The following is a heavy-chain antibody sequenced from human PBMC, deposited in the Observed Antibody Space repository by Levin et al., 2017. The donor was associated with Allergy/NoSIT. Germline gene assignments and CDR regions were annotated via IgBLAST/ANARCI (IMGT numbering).Heavy chain of an antibody. CDR1: EYTFSDYY. Sequence: ASVKVSCKASEYTFSDYYIHWVRQAPGLGLEWMGWINPDSGGTDYAHNYQGRVTMTRDTSINTAYMELTNLRSDDTAVYFCAREGLFCSSTTCPFDNWGQGTQVTVSS. D-gene: IGHD2-2*01. V-gene: IGHV1-2*02. CDR3: AREGLFCSSTTCPFDN. CDR2: INPDSGGT. J-gene: IGHJ4*02.